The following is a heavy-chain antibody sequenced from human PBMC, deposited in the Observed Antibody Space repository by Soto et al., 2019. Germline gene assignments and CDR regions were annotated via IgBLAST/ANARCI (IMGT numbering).Heavy chain of an antibody. CDR3: ARSTVTKNWFDP. V-gene: IGHV4-39*01. J-gene: IGHJ5*02. CDR1: GDSISSPTYY. D-gene: IGHD4-17*01. CDR2: IYYSGRT. Sequence: SETLSLTCTVSGDSISSPTYYWGWIRQPPGKGLEWIGTIYYSGRTDYNPSLRSRVAISADTSKNQFSLKLSSVTAADTAVYYCARSTVTKNWFDPWGQGTLVTVSS.